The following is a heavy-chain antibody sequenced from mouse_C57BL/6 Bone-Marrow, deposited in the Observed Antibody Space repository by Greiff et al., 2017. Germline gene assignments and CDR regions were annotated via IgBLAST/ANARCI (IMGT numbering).Heavy chain of an antibody. CDR3: ARRRTAGAMDY. CDR1: GFTFSDYG. Sequence: EVKLQESGGGLVQPGGSLKLSCAASGFTFSDYGMAWVRQAPRKGPEWVAFISNLAYSIYYADTVTGRFTISRENAKNTLYLEMSSLRSEDTAMYYCARRRTAGAMDYWGQGTSVTVSS. V-gene: IGHV5-15*04. J-gene: IGHJ4*01. CDR2: ISNLAYSI.